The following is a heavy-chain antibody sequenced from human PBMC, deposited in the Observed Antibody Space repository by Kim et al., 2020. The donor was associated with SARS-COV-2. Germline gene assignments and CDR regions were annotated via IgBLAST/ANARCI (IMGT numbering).Heavy chain of an antibody. J-gene: IGHJ4*02. CDR2: INSDGSST. D-gene: IGHD6-19*01. V-gene: IGHV3-74*01. CDR3: ARGRPGYSSGWYPLGY. Sequence: GGSRRLSCAVSGFTFSSYWMHWVRQAPGKGLVWVSRINSDGSSTSYADSVKGRFTISRDNAKNTLYLQMNSLNAEATAVYYCARGRPGYSSGWYPLGYWGQGTLVTVSS. CDR1: GFTFSSYW.